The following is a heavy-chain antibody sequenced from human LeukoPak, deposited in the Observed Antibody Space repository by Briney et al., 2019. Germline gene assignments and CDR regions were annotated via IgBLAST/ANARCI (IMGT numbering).Heavy chain of an antibody. J-gene: IGHJ6*03. Sequence: GGSLRLSCAASGFTFSTFWMSWVRQLPGKGLEWVANIKQDGSEKYYVDSVKGRFTISRDNAKNSLYLQMNSLRAEDTAVYYCARERWLAIGYYMDVWGKGTTVTVSS. V-gene: IGHV3-7*01. D-gene: IGHD6-19*01. CDR3: ARERWLAIGYYMDV. CDR1: GFTFSTFW. CDR2: IKQDGSEK.